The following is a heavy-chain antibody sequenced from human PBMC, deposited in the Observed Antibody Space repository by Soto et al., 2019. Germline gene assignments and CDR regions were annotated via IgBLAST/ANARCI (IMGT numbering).Heavy chain of an antibody. J-gene: IGHJ4*02. V-gene: IGHV3-48*02. CDR3: ARGKDTTPRCGDY. CDR2: ISTSSSTI. D-gene: IGHD1-1*01. CDR1: GFTFSTYN. Sequence: EVQLVESGGGLVQPGGSLRLSCAASGFTFSTYNMNWVRQAPGKGLEWVSYISTSSSTIYYAASVKGRFTISRDKAKNSLYRQMNSLSDEDTAVYYCARGKDTTPRCGDYWGQGTPVTVSS.